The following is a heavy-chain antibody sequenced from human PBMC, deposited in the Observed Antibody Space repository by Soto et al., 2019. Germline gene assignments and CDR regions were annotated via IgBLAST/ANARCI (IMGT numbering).Heavy chain of an antibody. CDR3: ARDRGYSYGLYYYYYYGMDV. CDR2: INPSGGST. CDR1: GYTFTSYY. D-gene: IGHD5-18*01. V-gene: IGHV1-46*01. J-gene: IGHJ6*02. Sequence: ASVKVSCKASGYTFTSYYMHWVRQAPGQGLEWMGIINPSGGSTSYAQKYKGRVTMTRDTSTSTVYIKLSSLRSEDTAVYYCARDRGYSYGLYYYYYYGMDVWGQGTTVTVSS.